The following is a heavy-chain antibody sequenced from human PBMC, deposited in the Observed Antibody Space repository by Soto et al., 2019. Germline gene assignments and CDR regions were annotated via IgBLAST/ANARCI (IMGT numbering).Heavy chain of an antibody. CDR2: ISYDGSNK. J-gene: IGHJ3*02. CDR3: ASIVVVAATNAFDI. Sequence: QVQLVESGGGVVQPGRSLRLSCAASGFTFSSYAMHWVRQAPGKGLEWVAVISYDGSNKYYADSVKGRFTISRDNSKNTLYLQMNSLRAEDTAVYYCASIVVVAATNAFDIWGQGTMVTVSS. CDR1: GFTFSSYA. V-gene: IGHV3-30-3*01. D-gene: IGHD2-15*01.